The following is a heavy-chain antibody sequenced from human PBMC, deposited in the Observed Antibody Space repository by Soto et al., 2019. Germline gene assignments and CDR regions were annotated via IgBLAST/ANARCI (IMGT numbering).Heavy chain of an antibody. Sequence: EVLLLESGGGLVHPGGSLRLSCAGSGFSFRSYAIAWVRQAPGKGLEWVSAISGDAATTSYAESVKGRFALSRDNSKSTLYLQMSSPRVEDTAVYYCARDRFRTASSCYFTWGQGTLVTVSS. V-gene: IGHV3-23*01. CDR1: GFSFRSYA. CDR3: ARDRFRTASSCYFT. D-gene: IGHD2-2*01. J-gene: IGHJ5*02. CDR2: ISGDAATT.